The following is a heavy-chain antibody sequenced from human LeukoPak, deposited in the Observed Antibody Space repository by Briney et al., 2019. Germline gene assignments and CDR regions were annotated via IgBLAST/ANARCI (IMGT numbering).Heavy chain of an antibody. CDR1: GGSTSSRGYY. CDR3: ARDGLAAAGYFDY. CDR2: IYHSGST. D-gene: IGHD6-13*01. Sequence: SETLSLTCTVSGGSTSSRGYYWSWIRQPPGKGLEWIGEIYHSGSTNYNPSLKSRVTISVDKSKNQFSLKLSSVTAADTAVYYCARDGLAAAGYFDYWGQGTLVTVSS. V-gene: IGHV4-39*07. J-gene: IGHJ4*02.